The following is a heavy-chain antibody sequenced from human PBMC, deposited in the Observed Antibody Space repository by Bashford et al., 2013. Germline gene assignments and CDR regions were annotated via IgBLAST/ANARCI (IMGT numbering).Heavy chain of an antibody. J-gene: IGHJ6*02. CDR3: ARHANRLDSSRWGGMDV. Sequence: SETLSLTCTVSGGSISSSSYYWGWIRQPPGKGLEWIGSIYYSGSTYYNPSLKSRVTISVDTSKNQFSLKLSSVTAADTAVYYCARHANRLDSSRWGGMDVWGQGTTVTVSS. CDR1: GGSISSSSYY. D-gene: IGHD6-13*01. V-gene: IGHV4-39*01. CDR2: IYYSGST.